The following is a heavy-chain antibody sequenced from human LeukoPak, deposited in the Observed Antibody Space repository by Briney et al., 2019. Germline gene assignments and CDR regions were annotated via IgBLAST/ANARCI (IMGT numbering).Heavy chain of an antibody. J-gene: IGHJ4*02. CDR3: ARDWVYKIDY. CDR1: GFTFSSYV. D-gene: IGHD5-24*01. Sequence: RTGGSLRLSCETAGFTFSSYVMHWVRRTPGKGLVWVSRISHDGIISYADSVKGRFTISRDNAKNTLTLQMNSLRVEDTAVHFCARDWVYKIDYWGRGTLVTVSS. CDR2: ISHDGII. V-gene: IGHV3-74*01.